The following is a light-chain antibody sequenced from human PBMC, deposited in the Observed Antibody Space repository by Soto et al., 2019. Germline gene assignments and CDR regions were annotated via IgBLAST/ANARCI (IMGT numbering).Light chain of an antibody. J-gene: IGKJ1*01. CDR3: KKYGNSPDTERWT. Sequence: EIVLTQSPGTLSLSPGERATLSCRASQSVRSSSLAWYQQKPGQAPRLHIYGASSRATAIPDRFSGSGSGIDFTLTTSKLEPQDFEVYFCKKYGNSPDTERWTFGQETKVEIK. CDR1: QSVRSSS. V-gene: IGKV3-20*01. CDR2: GAS.